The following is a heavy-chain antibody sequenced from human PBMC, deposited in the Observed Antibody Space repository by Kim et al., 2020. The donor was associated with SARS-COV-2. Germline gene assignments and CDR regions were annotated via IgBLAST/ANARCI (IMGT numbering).Heavy chain of an antibody. D-gene: IGHD6-13*01. V-gene: IGHV4-39*01. CDR2: IYYSGST. CDR1: GGSISSSSYY. CDR3: ARRRDSSSWYDALGRGFSCWFDP. Sequence: SETLSLTCTVSGGSISSSSYYWGWIRQPPGKGLEWIGSIYYSGSTYYNPSLKSRVTISVDTSKNQFSLKLSSVTAADTAVYYCARRRDSSSWYDALGRGFSCWFDPWGQGTLVTVSS. J-gene: IGHJ5*02.